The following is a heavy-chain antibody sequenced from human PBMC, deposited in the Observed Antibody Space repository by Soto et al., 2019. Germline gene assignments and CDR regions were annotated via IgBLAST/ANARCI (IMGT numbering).Heavy chain of an antibody. J-gene: IGHJ3*02. CDR3: ARDVVVVAATFAALDI. V-gene: IGHV4-4*07. CDR2: IYTSGST. D-gene: IGHD2-15*01. Sequence: ETLSLTCTVAGGSISSYYWSWIRQPAGKGLEWIGRIYTSGSTNYNPSLKSRVTMSVDTSKNQFSLKLSSVTAADTAVYYCARDVVVVAATFAALDIWGQGTMVTVSS. CDR1: GGSISSYY.